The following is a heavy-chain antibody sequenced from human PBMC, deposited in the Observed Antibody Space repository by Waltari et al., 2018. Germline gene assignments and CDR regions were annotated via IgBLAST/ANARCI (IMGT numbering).Heavy chain of an antibody. CDR2: IYYSGST. V-gene: IGHV4-30-4*08. CDR1: GGSISSGAYY. CDR3: ASRLGYCSSTSCSYWYFDL. J-gene: IGHJ2*01. D-gene: IGHD2-2*01. Sequence: QVQLQESGPGLVKPSQTLSLTCTVSGGSISSGAYYWSWIRQPPGKGLEWIGYIYYSGSTYYNPSLKSRVTISVDTSKNQFSLKLSSVTAADTAVYYCASRLGYCSSTSCSYWYFDLWGRGTLVTVSS.